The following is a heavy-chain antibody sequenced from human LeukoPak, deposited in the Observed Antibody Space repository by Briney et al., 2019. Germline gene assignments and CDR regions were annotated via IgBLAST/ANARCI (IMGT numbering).Heavy chain of an antibody. CDR2: IIPIFGTA. V-gene: IGHV1-69*01. Sequence: WVKVSCKASGGTFSSYAISWVRQAPGQGLEWMGGIIPIFGTANYAQKFQGRVTITADESTSTAYMELSSLRSEDTAVYYCAREERWLQSGIAYWGQGTLVTVSS. CDR3: AREERWLQSGIAY. J-gene: IGHJ4*02. CDR1: GGTFSSYA. D-gene: IGHD5-24*01.